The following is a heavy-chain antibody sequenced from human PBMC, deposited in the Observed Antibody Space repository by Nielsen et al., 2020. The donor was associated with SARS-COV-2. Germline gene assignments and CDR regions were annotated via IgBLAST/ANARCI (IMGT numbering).Heavy chain of an antibody. J-gene: IGHJ6*02. Sequence: GGSLRLSCAASGVTFRSYNMNWVRQAPGTGLEWVSSISSSSSFTYYADSVKGRFTISRDDANNLLSLQIDGLRGEDTAVYYCARDARPGTTGYYYGLDVWGRGTTVIVSS. CDR2: ISSSSSFT. V-gene: IGHV3-21*04. CDR1: GVTFRSYN. CDR3: ARDARPGTTGYYYGLDV. D-gene: IGHD1-1*01.